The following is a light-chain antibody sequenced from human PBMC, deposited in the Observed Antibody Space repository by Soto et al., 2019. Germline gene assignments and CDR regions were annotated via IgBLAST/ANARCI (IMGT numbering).Light chain of an antibody. Sequence: DIQMTQSPSTLSASVGDIVTITCRASQTINSWLAWYQQKPGKAPKLLIYRASSLESGVPSRFSGSGSGTEFTLTISSLQPDDFATYYCQQSYTFGQGTKLEVK. CDR3: QQSYT. J-gene: IGKJ2*01. V-gene: IGKV1-5*03. CDR2: RAS. CDR1: QTINSW.